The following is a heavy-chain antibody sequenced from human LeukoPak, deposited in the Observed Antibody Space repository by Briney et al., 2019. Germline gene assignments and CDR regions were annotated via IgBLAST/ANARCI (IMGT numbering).Heavy chain of an antibody. V-gene: IGHV4-59*01. CDR3: AREGSWYYGDYGRHWYFDL. CDR1: GGSISSYY. J-gene: IGHJ2*01. CDR2: IYYSGST. D-gene: IGHD4-17*01. Sequence: SETLSLICTVSGGSISSYYWSWIRQPPGKGLEWIGHIYYSGSTNYNPSLKSRVTISVDTSKNQFSLKLTSVTAADTAVYYCAREGSWYYGDYGRHWYFDLWGRGTLVTVSS.